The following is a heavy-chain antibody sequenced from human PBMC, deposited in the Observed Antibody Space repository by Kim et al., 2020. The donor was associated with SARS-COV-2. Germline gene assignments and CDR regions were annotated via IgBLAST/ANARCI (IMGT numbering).Heavy chain of an antibody. V-gene: IGHV4-59*01. J-gene: IGHJ6*03. D-gene: IGHD3-3*01. Sequence: SETLSLTCTVSGGSISSYYWSWIRQPPGKGLEWIGYIYYSGSTNYNPSLKSRVTISVDTSKNQFSLKLSSVTAADTAVYYCARTYYDFWSGYYYYYYYMDV. CDR2: IYYSGST. CDR1: GGSISSYY. CDR3: ARTYYDFWSGYYYYYYYMDV.